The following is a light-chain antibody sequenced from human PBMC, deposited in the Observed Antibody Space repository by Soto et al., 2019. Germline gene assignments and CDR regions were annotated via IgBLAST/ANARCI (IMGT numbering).Light chain of an antibody. Sequence: QSVLTQPRSVSGSPGQSVTISCTGTSSDVGGYNYVSWYQQHPGKAPKLMIYAVSKRPSGVPDRFSGSKSGNTASLTISGLQDEDEADYYCCSYAGSYTWVFGTGTKLTVL. CDR1: SSDVGGYNY. CDR2: AVS. J-gene: IGLJ1*01. CDR3: CSYAGSYTWV. V-gene: IGLV2-11*01.